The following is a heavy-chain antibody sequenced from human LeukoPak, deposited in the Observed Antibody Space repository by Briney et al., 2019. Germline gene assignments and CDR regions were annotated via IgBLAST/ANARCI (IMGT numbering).Heavy chain of an antibody. V-gene: IGHV4-38-2*01. CDR3: ARVRYNYGDSDY. D-gene: IGHD5-18*01. CDR2: IYHNGNT. J-gene: IGHJ4*02. CDR1: GYSISSGYY. Sequence: KPSETLSLTCAVSGYSISSGYYWGWIRQPPGKGLEWIGTIYHNGNTYYNPSFKSRVTISVDTSKNQFSLKLSSVTAADTAVYYCARVRYNYGDSDYWGQGTLVTVSS.